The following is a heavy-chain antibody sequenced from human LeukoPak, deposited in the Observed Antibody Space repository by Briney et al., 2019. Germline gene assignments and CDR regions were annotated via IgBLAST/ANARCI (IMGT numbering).Heavy chain of an antibody. D-gene: IGHD4-17*01. CDR2: INHSGST. J-gene: IGHJ4*02. Sequence: PSETLSLTCAVYGGSFSGYYWSWIRQLPGKGLEWIGEINHSGSTNYNPSLKSRVTISVDTSKNQFSLKLSSVTAADTAVYYCARGFSYGDYEVLYFDYWGQGTLVTISS. V-gene: IGHV4-34*01. CDR3: ARGFSYGDYEVLYFDY. CDR1: GGSFSGYY.